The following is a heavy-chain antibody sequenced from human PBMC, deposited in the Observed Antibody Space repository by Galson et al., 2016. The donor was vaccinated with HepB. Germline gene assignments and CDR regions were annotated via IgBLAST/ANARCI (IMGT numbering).Heavy chain of an antibody. V-gene: IGHV4-59*12. D-gene: IGHD3-22*01. Sequence: SETLSLTCTVYGDSMTPYYWSWIRQSPGKGLEWIGYAYYSGNSDYNPSLKSRVTISVDTSKNQFSLILSSATAADTAVYFCARLDLITKKFDYWGQGILVTVSS. CDR2: AYYSGNS. CDR3: ARLDLITKKFDY. J-gene: IGHJ4*02. CDR1: GDSMTPYY.